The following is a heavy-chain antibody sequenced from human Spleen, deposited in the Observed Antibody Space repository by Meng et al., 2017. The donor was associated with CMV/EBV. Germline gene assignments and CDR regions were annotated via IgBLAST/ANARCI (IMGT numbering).Heavy chain of an antibody. CDR3: ARVAAAGRGMDV. V-gene: IGHV3-7*04. CDR2: INQDGSQK. CDR1: GFTFSRFA. J-gene: IGHJ6*02. D-gene: IGHD6-13*01. Sequence: GESLKISCAASGFTFSRFAIYWVRQAPGKGLEWVANINQDGSQKNYVDSVKGRFTISRDNAKNSLFLQMNSLRAEDTAVYYCARVAAAGRGMDVWGQGTTVTVSS.